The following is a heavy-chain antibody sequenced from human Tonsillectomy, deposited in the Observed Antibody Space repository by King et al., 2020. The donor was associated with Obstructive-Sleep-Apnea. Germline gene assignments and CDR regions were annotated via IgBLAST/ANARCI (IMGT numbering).Heavy chain of an antibody. CDR1: GYTFSNFG. CDR3: ARLHTVVVTGGGFDY. D-gene: IGHD2-21*02. Sequence: QLVQSGAEVKKPGASLKVSCKASGYTFSNFGITWVRQAPGQGLEWMGWISGDNGNTFYARDFQGRVTMTTDTSTSTAYMELRSLRSDDTAVYYCARLHTVVVTGGGFDYWGQGTLVTISS. V-gene: IGHV1-18*04. CDR2: ISGDNGNT. J-gene: IGHJ4*02.